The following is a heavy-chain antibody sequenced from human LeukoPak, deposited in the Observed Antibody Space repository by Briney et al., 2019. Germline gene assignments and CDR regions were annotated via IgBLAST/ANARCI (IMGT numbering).Heavy chain of an antibody. CDR2: IYYSGST. V-gene: IGHV4-31*03. J-gene: IGHJ5*02. D-gene: IGHD3-10*01. CDR3: ARDSGLEEVWFDP. Sequence: SETLSLTCTVSGGSISSGGYYWSWIRQHPGKGLEWIGYIYYSGSTYYNPSLKSRVTISVDTSKNQFSLKLSSVTAADTAVYYCARDSGLEEVWFDPWGQGTLVTVSS. CDR1: GGSISSGGYY.